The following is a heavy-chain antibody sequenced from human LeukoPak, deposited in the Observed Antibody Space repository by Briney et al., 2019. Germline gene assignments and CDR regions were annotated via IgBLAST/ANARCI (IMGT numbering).Heavy chain of an antibody. D-gene: IGHD3-9*01. CDR3: ARMSTGYYYDY. CDR2: ISSSSTTI. V-gene: IGHV3-48*01. J-gene: IGHJ4*02. Sequence: GGSLRLSCVASGFTISTFGMNWVRQAPGKGLEWVSYISSSSTTIYYADSVKGRFTISRDDAKSSLYLQMNSLRAEDTALYYCARMSTGYYYDYWGQGTLVTVSS. CDR1: GFTISTFG.